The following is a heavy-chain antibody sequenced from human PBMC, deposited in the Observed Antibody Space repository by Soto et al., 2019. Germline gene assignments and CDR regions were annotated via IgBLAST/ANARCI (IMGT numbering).Heavy chain of an antibody. D-gene: IGHD4-4*01. CDR2: IIPIFGTA. J-gene: IGHJ6*02. Sequence: QVQLVQSGAEVKKPGSSVKVSCKASGGTFSSYAISWVRQAPGQGLEWMGGIIPIFGTANYAQKFQGRVRITADESTSTAYMELSSLRSEDTAVYYCASTTTPAPSRYYYGMDVWGQGTTVTVSS. CDR3: ASTTTPAPSRYYYGMDV. V-gene: IGHV1-69*01. CDR1: GGTFSSYA.